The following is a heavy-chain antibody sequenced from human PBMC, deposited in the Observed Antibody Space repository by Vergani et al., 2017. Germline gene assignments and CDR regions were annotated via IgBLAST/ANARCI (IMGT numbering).Heavy chain of an antibody. Sequence: VQLVESGGGVVQPGRSLRLSCAASGFTFSSYAMSWFRQAPGKGLEWVGFIRSKAYGGTTEYAASVKGRFTISRDDSKSIAYLQMNSLKTEDTAVYYCTRDVKWELTTDYWGQGTLVTVSS. V-gene: IGHV3-49*03. CDR2: IRSKAYGGTT. J-gene: IGHJ4*02. D-gene: IGHD1-26*01. CDR3: TRDVKWELTTDY. CDR1: GFTFSSYA.